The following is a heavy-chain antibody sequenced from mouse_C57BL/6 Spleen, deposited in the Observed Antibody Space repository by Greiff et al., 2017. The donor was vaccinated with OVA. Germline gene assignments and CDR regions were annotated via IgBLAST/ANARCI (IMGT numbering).Heavy chain of an antibody. J-gene: IGHJ2*01. Sequence: QVQLQQSGPELVKPGAPVKISCKASGYAFSSSWMNWVKQRPGKGLEWIGRIYPGDGDTNYNGKLKGKATLTADKSSSTAYMQLSSLTSEDSAVYFCARGWGDWGQGTTLTVSA. CDR3: ARGWGD. V-gene: IGHV1-82*01. CDR2: IYPGDGDT. CDR1: GYAFSSSW. D-gene: IGHD3-3*01.